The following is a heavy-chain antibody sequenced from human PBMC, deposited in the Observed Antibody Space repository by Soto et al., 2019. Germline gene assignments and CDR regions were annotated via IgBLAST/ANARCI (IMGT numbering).Heavy chain of an antibody. V-gene: IGHV4-39*01. CDR1: GGSISSSSYY. CDR3: ARRSNNIGYCSGGSCSWGMDV. D-gene: IGHD2-15*01. Sequence: SETLSLTCTVSGGSISSSSYYWGWIRQPPGKGLEWIGSIYYSGSTYYNPSLKSRVTISVDTSKNQFSLKLSSVTAAYTAVYYCARRSNNIGYCSGGSCSWGMDVWGQGTTVTVSS. CDR2: IYYSGST. J-gene: IGHJ6*02.